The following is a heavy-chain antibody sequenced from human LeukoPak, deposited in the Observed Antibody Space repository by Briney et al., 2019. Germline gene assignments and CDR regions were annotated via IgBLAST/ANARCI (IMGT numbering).Heavy chain of an antibody. CDR1: GLTFSSYW. Sequence: GGSLRLSCAASGLTFSSYWIHWVRQAPGKGLVWVSRISSDGSSTTYADSVQGRFTISRDNAKNRLYLQMNSLRVEDTAVYYCAREGRVSGYDFDCWGQGTLVTVSS. J-gene: IGHJ4*02. CDR3: AREGRVSGYDFDC. V-gene: IGHV3-74*03. D-gene: IGHD5-12*01. CDR2: ISSDGSST.